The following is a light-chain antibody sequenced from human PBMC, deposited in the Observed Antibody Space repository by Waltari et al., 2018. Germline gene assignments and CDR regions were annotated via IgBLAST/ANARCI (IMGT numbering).Light chain of an antibody. Sequence: VMTQSPATLSVSPGERATLSCRASQSIADNLAWYQQRRGQAPRLLIYGASTRATGVPARFTGRGSGTDFTLTISSLQSEDFAVYYCQQYNRWPPITFGLGTRLEI. CDR3: QQYNRWPPIT. V-gene: IGKV3-15*01. CDR1: QSIADN. J-gene: IGKJ5*01. CDR2: GAS.